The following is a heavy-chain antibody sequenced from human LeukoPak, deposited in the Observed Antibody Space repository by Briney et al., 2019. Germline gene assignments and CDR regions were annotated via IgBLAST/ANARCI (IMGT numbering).Heavy chain of an antibody. J-gene: IGHJ4*02. V-gene: IGHV4-4*07. CDR3: ARSMQTPLPYFDY. Sequence: PSETLSLTCTVSGDSISRYYWNWIRQPAGEGLEWIGRINTSGSANHSPSLTSRVTMSVDTSRNQFSLTLSSVTAADTAVYYCARSMQTPLPYFDYWGQGSLVTVSS. D-gene: IGHD2/OR15-2a*01. CDR2: INTSGSA. CDR1: GDSISRYY.